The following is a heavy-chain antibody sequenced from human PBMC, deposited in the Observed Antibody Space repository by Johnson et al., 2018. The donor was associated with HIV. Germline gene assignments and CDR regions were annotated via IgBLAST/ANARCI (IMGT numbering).Heavy chain of an antibody. CDR1: GFTVSTYY. CDR3: AREDGQFLEWLGVGEGKYLYGPDI. Sequence: VIQPGGSLRLSCAASGFTVSTYYMTWVRQASGKGLELVSLLYSSGKTYYADSVKGRFTISRDYSKNRLYLQMNSLRAEDTAVYYCAREDGQFLEWLGVGEGKYLYGPDIWGQGTMVTVSS. J-gene: IGHJ3*02. CDR2: LYSSGKT. V-gene: IGHV3-53*01. D-gene: IGHD3-3*01.